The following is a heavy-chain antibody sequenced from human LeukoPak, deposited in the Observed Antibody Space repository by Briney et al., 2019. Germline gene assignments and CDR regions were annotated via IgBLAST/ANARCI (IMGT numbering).Heavy chain of an antibody. Sequence: SETLSLTCTVSGGSISSYCWSWIRQPPGKGLEWIGYIYYSGSTNYNPSLKSRVTISVDTSKNQFSLKLSSVTAADTAVYYCARGRVGATTYYFDYWGQGTLVTVSS. CDR2: IYYSGST. D-gene: IGHD1-26*01. V-gene: IGHV4-59*01. J-gene: IGHJ4*02. CDR3: ARGRVGATTYYFDY. CDR1: GGSISSYC.